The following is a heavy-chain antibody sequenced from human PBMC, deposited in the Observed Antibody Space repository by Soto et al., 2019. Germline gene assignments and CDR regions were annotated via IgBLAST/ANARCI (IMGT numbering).Heavy chain of an antibody. J-gene: IGHJ6*02. CDR3: ARASGHYYYGSGSYYSYYYGMDV. V-gene: IGHV4-59*01. CDR2: IYYSGST. D-gene: IGHD3-10*01. CDR1: GGSISSYY. Sequence: ETLSLTCTVSGGSISSYYWSWIRQPPGKGLEWIGYIYYSGSTNYNPSLKSRVTISVDTSKNQFSLKLSSVTAADTAVYYCARASGHYYYGSGSYYSYYYGMDVWGQGTTVTVSS.